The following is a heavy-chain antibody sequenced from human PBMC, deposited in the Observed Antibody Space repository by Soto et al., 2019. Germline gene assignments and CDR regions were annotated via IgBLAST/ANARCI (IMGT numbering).Heavy chain of an antibody. D-gene: IGHD3-10*01. CDR3: ARGYGRNFDY. J-gene: IGHJ4*02. CDR1: GGSFSGDY. CDR2: VNHSGST. V-gene: IGHV4-34*01. Sequence: QVQLQQWGAGLLKPSETLSLTCAVYGGSFSGDYWNWIRQPPGKGPEWIGEVNHSGSTNYNPSLNSRVIISVDSSKNQFSLRLSSVAAADTAVYYFARGYGRNFDYWGQVTLVTVSS.